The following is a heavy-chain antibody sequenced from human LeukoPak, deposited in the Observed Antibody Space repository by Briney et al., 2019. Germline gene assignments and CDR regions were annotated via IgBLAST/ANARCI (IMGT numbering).Heavy chain of an antibody. CDR3: ARVKGTYFDY. J-gene: IGHJ4*02. CDR2: ISASGANI. Sequence: GGSLRLSCTVSGFPLSSYSMNWFRQAPGKGLEWVAYISASGANIYYVDSVMGRFTVSRDNPQSSLFLQMNSPRAEGTAVYYCARVKGTYFDYWGQGALVTVSS. V-gene: IGHV3-48*01. CDR1: GFPLSSYS. D-gene: IGHD1-1*01.